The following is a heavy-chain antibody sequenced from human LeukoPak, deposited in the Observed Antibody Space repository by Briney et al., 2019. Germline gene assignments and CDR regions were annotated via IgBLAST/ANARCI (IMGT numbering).Heavy chain of an antibody. V-gene: IGHV5-51*01. CDR3: ARRYYYDSSGYYLAHDAFDI. J-gene: IGHJ3*02. CDR1: GYRFTSYW. CDR2: IHPGEYER. Sequence: NRGESLKISCKASGYRFTSYWIGWVRQMPGKGLEWMGVIHPGEYERRYSPSFEGQVTISADKSISTAYMQWSSLKASDTAMYYCARRYYYDSSGYYLAHDAFDIWGQGTMVTVSS. D-gene: IGHD3-22*01.